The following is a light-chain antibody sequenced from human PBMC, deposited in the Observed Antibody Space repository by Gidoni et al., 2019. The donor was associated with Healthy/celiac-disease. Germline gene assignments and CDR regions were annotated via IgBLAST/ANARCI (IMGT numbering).Light chain of an antibody. CDR1: QSVSSY. Sequence: EIVLTQSPATLSLSPGERATLSCRASQSVSSYLAWYQQQPGQAPRLLIYDASNRATGIPARFSGCGGGTDVTLTISSLGPQDFAVYYGHQRSNWITFGQGTRVEIK. J-gene: IGKJ5*01. CDR2: DAS. CDR3: HQRSNWIT. V-gene: IGKV3-11*01.